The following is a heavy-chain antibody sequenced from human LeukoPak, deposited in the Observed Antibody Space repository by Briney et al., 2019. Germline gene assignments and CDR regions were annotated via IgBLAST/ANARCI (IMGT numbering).Heavy chain of an antibody. CDR1: GYTFTGYY. D-gene: IGHD4/OR15-4a*01. CDR2: INPNSGGT. J-gene: IGHJ3*02. Sequence: ASVKVSCKASGYTFTGYYMHWVRQAPGQGLEWMGCINPNSGGTNYAQKFQGRVTMTRDTSISTAYMELSRLRSDDTAVYYCARDDYARPAFDIWGQGTMVTVSS. CDR3: ARDDYARPAFDI. V-gene: IGHV1-2*02.